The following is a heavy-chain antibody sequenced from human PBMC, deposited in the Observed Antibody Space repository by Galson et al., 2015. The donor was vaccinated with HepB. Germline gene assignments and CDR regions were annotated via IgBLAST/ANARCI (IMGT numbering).Heavy chain of an antibody. D-gene: IGHD3-10*01. V-gene: IGHV1-18*01. CDR3: ARDKWTMVREPDYYYYGMDV. Sequence: SVKVSCKASGYTFTSYGISWVRQAPGQGLEWMGWISAYNGNTNYAQKLQGRVTMTTDTSTSTAYMELRSLRSDDTAVYYCARDKWTMVREPDYYYYGMDVWGQGTTVTVSS. CDR2: ISAYNGNT. J-gene: IGHJ6*02. CDR1: GYTFTSYG.